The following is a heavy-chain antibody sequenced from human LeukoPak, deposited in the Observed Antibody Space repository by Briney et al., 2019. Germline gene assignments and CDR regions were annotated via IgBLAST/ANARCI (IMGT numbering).Heavy chain of an antibody. CDR3: AHRHVGYSNSYWFDP. D-gene: IGHD3-22*01. CDR2: IYWNDEK. CDR1: GFSFSTSGVG. V-gene: IGHV2-5*01. Sequence: SGPTLVNPTQTLTLTCTFSGFSFSTSGVGVGWIRQPPGKALEWLALIYWNDEKRYSPSLKSRLTITKDTSKNQVVLTMTNMDPVDTATYYCAHRHVGYSNSYWFDPWSQGTLVTVSS. J-gene: IGHJ5*02.